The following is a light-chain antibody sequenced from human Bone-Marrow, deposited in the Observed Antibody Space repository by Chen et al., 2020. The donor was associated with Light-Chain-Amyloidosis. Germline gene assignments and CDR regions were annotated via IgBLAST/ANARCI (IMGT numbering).Light chain of an antibody. J-gene: IGLJ2*01. CDR2: RDT. CDR1: DLPTKY. V-gene: IGLV3-25*03. Sequence: SYELTQPPSVSVSPGQPARITCSGDDLPTKYAYWYQQKPGQAPVLVIHRDTERPSGISERFSGSSAGTTATLTIRGVQAEDEADYHWQSADSSGTYEVIFGGGTKLTVL. CDR3: QSADSSGTYEVI.